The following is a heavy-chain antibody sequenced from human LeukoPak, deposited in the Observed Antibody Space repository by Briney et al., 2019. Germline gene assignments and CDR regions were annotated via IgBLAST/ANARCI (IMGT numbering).Heavy chain of an antibody. CDR1: GFTLSSYA. CDR3: ARDQLSYGAPGWYFDL. V-gene: IGHV3-20*04. CDR2: INWNGGST. J-gene: IGHJ2*01. Sequence: GGSLRLSCAASGFTLSSYAMSWVRQAPGKGLEWVSGINWNGGSTGYADSVKGRFTISRDNAKNSLYLQMNSLRAEDTALYYCARDQLSYGAPGWYFDLWGRGTLVTVSS. D-gene: IGHD4-17*01.